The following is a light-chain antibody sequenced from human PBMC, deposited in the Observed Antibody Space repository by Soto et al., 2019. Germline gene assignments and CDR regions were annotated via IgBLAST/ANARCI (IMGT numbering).Light chain of an antibody. CDR2: DVS. J-gene: IGLJ2*01. V-gene: IGLV2-11*01. CDR3: CSYAGDLAL. Sequence: QSVLAQPRSVSGSPGQSVTISCTGTSSDVGGYDFVSWYQQHPGKAPKLMISDVSKRPSGVPDRFSGSKSGNTASLTISGLQAEDEADYYCCSYAGDLALFGGGTKVTAL. CDR1: SSDVGGYDF.